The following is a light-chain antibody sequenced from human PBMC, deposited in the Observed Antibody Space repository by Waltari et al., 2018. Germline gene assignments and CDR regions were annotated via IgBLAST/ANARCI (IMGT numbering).Light chain of an antibody. J-gene: IGKJ1*01. V-gene: IGKV3-15*01. CDR3: QQYNYWPPWT. Sequence: LMRQSPHTLSVSPGDRATLPCRASQSVGSNVAWYQQRPGQAPRLRISRASARATDIPARFSGSGSGTDFTLTISSVESEDVAVYYCQQYNYWPPWTFGQGTKVEI. CDR2: RAS. CDR1: QSVGSN.